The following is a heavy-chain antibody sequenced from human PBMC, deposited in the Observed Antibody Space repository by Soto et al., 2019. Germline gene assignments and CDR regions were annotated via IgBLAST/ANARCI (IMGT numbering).Heavy chain of an antibody. Sequence: SETLSLTCTVSGGSISSCGYYWTWIRQHPGKGLEWIGYIYYSGSTYYNPSLKSRVTISVDTSKNQFSLKLSSVTAADTAMYYCARRVHSNSPGGGLDVWGQGTTVTVSS. CDR2: IYYSGST. CDR1: GGSISSCGYY. V-gene: IGHV4-31*03. D-gene: IGHD2-2*01. J-gene: IGHJ6*02. CDR3: ARRVHSNSPGGGLDV.